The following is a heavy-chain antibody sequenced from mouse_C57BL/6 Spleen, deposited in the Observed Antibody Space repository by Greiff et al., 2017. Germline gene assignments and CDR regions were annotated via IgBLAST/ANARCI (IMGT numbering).Heavy chain of an antibody. CDR1: GYSFTDYN. J-gene: IGHJ2*01. CDR2: INPNYGTT. CDR3: ARFYSKYYFDY. V-gene: IGHV1-39*01. D-gene: IGHD2-5*01. Sequence: VQLKESGPELVKPGASVKISCKASGYSFTDYNMNWVKQSNGKSLEWIGVINPNYGTTSYNQMFKGKATLTVDQSSRTAYMQLNSLTSDDSAFYYCARFYSKYYFDYWGQGTTLTVSS.